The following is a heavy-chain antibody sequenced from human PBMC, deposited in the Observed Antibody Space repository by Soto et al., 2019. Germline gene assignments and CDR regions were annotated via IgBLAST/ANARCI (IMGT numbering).Heavy chain of an antibody. CDR1: GGSMCISD. V-gene: IGHV4-59*01. D-gene: IGHD3-10*01. CDR3: ARGITMVRGVPVDNFYYYLDV. CDR2: IYYSGST. J-gene: IGHJ6*03. Sequence: SWSMYIARTVSGGSMCISDCSWIWKQPGKGLEWSGYIYYSGSTNYNPSLKSRVTISVDTSKNQFSLKLSSVTAADTAVYYCARGITMVRGVPVDNFYYYLDVWGKGTTVTVSS.